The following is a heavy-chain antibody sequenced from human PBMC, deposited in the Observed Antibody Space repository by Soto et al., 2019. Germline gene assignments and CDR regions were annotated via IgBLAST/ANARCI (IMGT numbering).Heavy chain of an antibody. V-gene: IGHV4-34*01. CDR3: ARGPRYSSSSYYYYMDV. Sequence: SETLSLTCAVYGGSFSGYYWSWIRQPPGKGLEWIGEINHSGSTNYNPSLKSRVTISVDTSKNQFSLKLSSVTAADTAVYYCARGPRYSSSSYYYYMDVWGKGTTVTVSS. CDR1: GGSFSGYY. J-gene: IGHJ6*03. CDR2: INHSGST. D-gene: IGHD6-6*01.